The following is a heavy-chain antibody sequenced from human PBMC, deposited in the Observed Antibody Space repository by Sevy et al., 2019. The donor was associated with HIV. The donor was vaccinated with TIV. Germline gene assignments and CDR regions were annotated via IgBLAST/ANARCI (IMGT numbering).Heavy chain of an antibody. CDR2: INESGIT. CDR3: ARSPPVVVVPGAPSWFDP. J-gene: IGHJ5*02. Sequence: SETLSLTCAVHYGSFSGYYWNWIRQVPGKGLEWIGEINESGITYYNPSLKSRVTISVATSTKQFSLKLNPVTAVDSAVYFGARSPPVVVVPGAPSWFDPWGQGTLVTVSS. CDR1: YGSFSGYY. V-gene: IGHV4-34*01. D-gene: IGHD2-2*01.